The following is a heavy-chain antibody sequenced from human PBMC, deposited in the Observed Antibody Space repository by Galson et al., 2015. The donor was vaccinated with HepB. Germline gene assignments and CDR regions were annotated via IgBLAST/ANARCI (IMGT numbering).Heavy chain of an antibody. CDR2: MASDGGNK. V-gene: IGHV3-30*18. Sequence: SLRLSCAVSGFTFRNYAMHWVRQAPGQGLEWVAVMASDGGNKLYADSVKGRFTISRDSSKNTLYLQMNSLRADDTAVYYCAKGGDNSGNFFDYWGQGTLVTVSS. J-gene: IGHJ4*02. CDR3: AKGGDNSGNFFDY. CDR1: GFTFRNYA. D-gene: IGHD3-22*01.